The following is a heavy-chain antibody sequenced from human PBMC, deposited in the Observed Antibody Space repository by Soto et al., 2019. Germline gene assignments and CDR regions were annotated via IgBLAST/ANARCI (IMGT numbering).Heavy chain of an antibody. Sequence: QVQLVESGGGVVQPGRSLRLSCAVSGFSVTNHGMHWVRQTPGKGLEWLALMWYDGTTEYYRDSLKGRFTISRDTSKNTVHLQMVSLTAEDTAIYYCARGYGDYVAFEIWGQGTAVTVSS. CDR3: ARGYGDYVAFEI. D-gene: IGHD4-17*01. CDR2: MWYDGTTE. CDR1: GFSVTNHG. V-gene: IGHV3-33*01. J-gene: IGHJ3*02.